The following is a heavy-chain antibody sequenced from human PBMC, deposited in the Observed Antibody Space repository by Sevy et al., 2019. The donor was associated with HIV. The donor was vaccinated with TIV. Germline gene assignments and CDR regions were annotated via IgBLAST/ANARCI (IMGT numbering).Heavy chain of an antibody. CDR3: AKDINRGCDGVNCYSYYYYFYGLDV. Sequence: GGSLRLSCAASGFPFNDHAMHWVRQVPGKGLEWVSGVSWNSRYIGYADSVKGRFTISRDNARHFLYLEMNSLRPEDTALYYCAKDINRGCDGVNCYSYYYYFYGLDVWGQGTTVTVPS. V-gene: IGHV3-9*01. CDR1: GFPFNDHA. J-gene: IGHJ6*02. CDR2: VSWNSRYI. D-gene: IGHD2-21*01.